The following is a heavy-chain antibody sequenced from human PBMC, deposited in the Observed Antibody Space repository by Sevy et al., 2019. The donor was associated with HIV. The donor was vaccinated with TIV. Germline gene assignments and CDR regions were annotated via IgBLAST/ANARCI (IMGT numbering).Heavy chain of an antibody. CDR1: GGSINNKAYY. CDR2: MSYSGNS. D-gene: IGHD6-13*01. Sequence: SETLSLTCTVSGGSINNKAYYWAWIRQPPGKGLEWIGCMSYSGNSYYNPSLNCRVTISLDTSKNQFSLRLTFVTAAETAVYYCARRLAAAGGGNEYFQPWGQGTLVTVSS. J-gene: IGHJ1*01. CDR3: ARRLAAAGGGNEYFQP. V-gene: IGHV4-39*01.